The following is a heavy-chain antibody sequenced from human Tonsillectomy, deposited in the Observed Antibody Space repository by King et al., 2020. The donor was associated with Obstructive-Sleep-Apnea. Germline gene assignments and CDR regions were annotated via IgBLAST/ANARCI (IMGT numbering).Heavy chain of an antibody. J-gene: IGHJ6*02. V-gene: IGHV3-74*01. CDR2: IHSDGSSS. D-gene: IGHD1-26*01. Sequence: VQLVESGGGLVQPGGSLRVSCAASGFTFSSYWMHWIRQVPGKGLEWVARIHSDGSSSSYEGSVKGRFTISRDNAKDRLYLQMNRLRVEDTAVYYCARGWDIISNPDVWGQGTTVTVS. CDR3: ARGWDIISNPDV. CDR1: GFTFSSYW.